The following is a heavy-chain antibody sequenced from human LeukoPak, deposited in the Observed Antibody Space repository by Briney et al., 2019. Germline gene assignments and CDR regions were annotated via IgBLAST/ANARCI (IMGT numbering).Heavy chain of an antibody. J-gene: IGHJ4*02. CDR3: ARSGVVVPIDY. Sequence: PSETLSLTCTVSGGSISSYYWGWIRQPPGKGLEWIGSIYYSGSTYYNPSLKSRVTISVDTSKNQFSLKLSSVTAADTAVYYCARSGVVVPIDYWGQGTLVTVSS. V-gene: IGHV4-39*01. D-gene: IGHD2-15*01. CDR2: IYYSGST. CDR1: GGSISSYY.